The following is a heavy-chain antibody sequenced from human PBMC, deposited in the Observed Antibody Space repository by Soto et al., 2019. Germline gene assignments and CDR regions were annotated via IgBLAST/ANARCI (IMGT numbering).Heavy chain of an antibody. Sequence: ASVKVSCKASGYTFTGYYMHWVRQAPGQGLEWMGWINPNSGGTNYAQKFQGWVTMTRDTSISTAYMELSRLRSDDTAVYYCARDRVCSSTSCYKDYYYGMDVWGQGTTVPSP. CDR3: ARDRVCSSTSCYKDYYYGMDV. V-gene: IGHV1-2*04. CDR1: GYTFTGYY. CDR2: INPNSGGT. J-gene: IGHJ6*02. D-gene: IGHD2-2*02.